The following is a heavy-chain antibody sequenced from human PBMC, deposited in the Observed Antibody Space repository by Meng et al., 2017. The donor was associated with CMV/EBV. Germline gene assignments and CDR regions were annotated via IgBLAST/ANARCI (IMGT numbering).Heavy chain of an antibody. CDR1: GGTFSSYT. J-gene: IGHJ6*02. Sequence: SVKVSCKASGGTFSSYTISWVRQAPGQGLEWMGRIIPILGIANYAQKFQGRVTMTRDTSTSTVYMELSSLRSEDTAVYYCARSPYYYGMDVWGQGTTVTVSS. CDR2: IIPILGIA. V-gene: IGHV1-69*02. CDR3: ARSPYYYGMDV.